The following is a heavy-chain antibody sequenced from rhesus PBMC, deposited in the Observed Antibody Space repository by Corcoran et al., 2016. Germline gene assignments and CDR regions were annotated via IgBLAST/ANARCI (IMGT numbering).Heavy chain of an antibody. V-gene: IGHV4-73*01. D-gene: IGHD6-43*01. Sequence: QLQLQESGPGLVKPSETLSVTCAVYGGSISGYYYWSWIRQPPWKGLEWSGYIYGDTASTNYNPSLKNRVTILKDTSKNQFALKLSSVTAADTAVYYCARVNIAAALNFDYWGQGVQVTVSS. J-gene: IGHJ4*01. CDR3: ARVNIAAALNFDY. CDR1: GGSISGYYY. CDR2: IYGDTAST.